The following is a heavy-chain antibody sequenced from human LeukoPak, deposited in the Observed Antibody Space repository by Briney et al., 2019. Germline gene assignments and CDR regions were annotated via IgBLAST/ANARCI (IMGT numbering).Heavy chain of an antibody. CDR2: INSDGSSR. J-gene: IGHJ4*02. CDR1: GFTSSNYW. V-gene: IGHV3-74*01. D-gene: IGHD3-3*01. Sequence: PGGSLRLSCAASGFTSSNYWMHWVRQAPGKGLVWVSTINSDGSSRTYADSVKGRFTISRDNAKNTLYLQMNSLRAEDTAVYYCAKDSRYDFWSGTHFDYWGQGTLVTVSS. CDR3: AKDSRYDFWSGTHFDY.